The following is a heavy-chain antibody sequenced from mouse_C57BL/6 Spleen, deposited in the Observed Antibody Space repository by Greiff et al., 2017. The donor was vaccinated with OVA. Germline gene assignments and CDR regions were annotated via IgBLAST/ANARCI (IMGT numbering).Heavy chain of an antibody. J-gene: IGHJ3*01. CDR1: GYTFTSYG. D-gene: IGHD2-5*01. CDR2: IYPRSGNT. CDR3: ARPYSNYGFAY. V-gene: IGHV1-81*01. Sequence: VKLVESGAELARPGASVKLSCKASGYTFTSYGISWVKQRTGQGLEWIGEIYPRSGNTYYNEKFKGKATLTADKSSSTAYMELRSLTSEDSAVYFCARPYSNYGFAYWGQGTLVTVSA.